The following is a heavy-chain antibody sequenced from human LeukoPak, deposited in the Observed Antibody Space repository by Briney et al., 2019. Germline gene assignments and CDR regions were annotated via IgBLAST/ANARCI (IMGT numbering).Heavy chain of an antibody. Sequence: GESLKISCKGSGYSFTSYWIGWVRQMPGKGLEWMGIIYPGDSDTRYSPSFQGQVTISADKSISTAYLQWSSLKASDTAMYYCARSPSSGYYDYYYHGMDVWGQGTTVTVSS. CDR1: GYSFTSYW. V-gene: IGHV5-51*01. CDR3: ARSPSSGYYDYYYHGMDV. CDR2: IYPGDSDT. D-gene: IGHD3-22*01. J-gene: IGHJ6*02.